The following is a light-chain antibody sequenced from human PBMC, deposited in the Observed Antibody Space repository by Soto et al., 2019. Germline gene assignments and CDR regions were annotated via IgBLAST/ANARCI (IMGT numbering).Light chain of an antibody. CDR2: DAS. Sequence: EIGWTQSPATLSLSPVERATLSCRASQRVSSYLAWYQQKPGQAPRLLIYDASNRATGIPARFSGSGSGTDFTLTISSLEPEDFAVYYCQQRSNWPLYTFGQGTKLEIK. J-gene: IGKJ2*01. CDR3: QQRSNWPLYT. V-gene: IGKV3-11*01. CDR1: QRVSSY.